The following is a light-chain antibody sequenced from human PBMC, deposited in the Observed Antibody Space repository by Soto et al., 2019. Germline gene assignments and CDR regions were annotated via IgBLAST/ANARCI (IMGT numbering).Light chain of an antibody. Sequence: EIVFTQSPGTLSLSPGERATLSCRASQSVSSSYLAWYQQKPGQAPRLLIYGASSRATGIPDRFSGSGSGTDFTLTISRLEPEGFAVYYCQQYGSSPRTFGQGTKVDIK. CDR3: QQYGSSPRT. CDR1: QSVSSSY. J-gene: IGKJ1*01. CDR2: GAS. V-gene: IGKV3-20*01.